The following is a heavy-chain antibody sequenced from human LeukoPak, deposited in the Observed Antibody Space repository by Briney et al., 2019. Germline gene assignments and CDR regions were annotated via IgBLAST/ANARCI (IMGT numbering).Heavy chain of an antibody. CDR1: GFTFSSYG. V-gene: IGHV3-48*04. CDR3: ARDSGSYFRYYGMDV. D-gene: IGHD1-26*01. CDR2: ISSSSSTI. J-gene: IGHJ6*02. Sequence: GRSLRLSCAASGFTFSSYGMHWVRQAPGKGLEWVSYISSSSSTIYYADSVKGRFTISRDNAKNSLYLQMNSLRAEDTAVYYCARDSGSYFRYYGMDVWGQGTTVTVSS.